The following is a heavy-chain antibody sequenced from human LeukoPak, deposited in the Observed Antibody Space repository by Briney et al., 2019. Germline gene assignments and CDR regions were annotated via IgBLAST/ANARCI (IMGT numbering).Heavy chain of an antibody. CDR3: ARPDCSSTSCLHAFDI. Sequence: ASVKVSCKASGYTFTGYYMHWVRQAPGQGLEWMGRINPNSGGTNYAQKFQGRVTMTRDTSISTAYMELSRLRSDDTAVYYCARPDCSSTSCLHAFDIWGQGTMVTVSS. CDR1: GYTFTGYY. V-gene: IGHV1-2*06. D-gene: IGHD2-2*01. CDR2: INPNSGGT. J-gene: IGHJ3*02.